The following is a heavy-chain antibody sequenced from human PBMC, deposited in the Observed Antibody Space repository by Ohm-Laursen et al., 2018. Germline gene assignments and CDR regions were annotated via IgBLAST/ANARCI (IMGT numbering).Heavy chain of an antibody. Sequence: GSLRLSCAASGFTFSSYAMSWVRQAPGKGLEWVSAISGSGGSTYYADSVKGRFTISRDNSKNTLYLQMNSLRAEDTAVYYCAKDTGGLVYGSGSDYWGQGTLVTVSS. CDR1: GFTFSSYA. V-gene: IGHV3-23*01. CDR2: ISGSGGST. D-gene: IGHD3-10*01. J-gene: IGHJ4*02. CDR3: AKDTGGLVYGSGSDY.